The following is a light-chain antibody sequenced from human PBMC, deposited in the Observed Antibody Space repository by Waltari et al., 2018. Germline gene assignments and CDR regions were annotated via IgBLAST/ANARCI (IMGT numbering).Light chain of an antibody. CDR2: DAS. J-gene: IGKJ1*01. CDR1: QTVIANY. Sequence: EIVLTQSPGTLSLSPGERATLSCRASQTVIANYLAWFRQRPGQAPGLLVYDASRRATGIPDRFSGSGSGTDFTLTISRLEPEDFAVYYCQQYGKSPWTFGQGTKVEIK. V-gene: IGKV3-20*01. CDR3: QQYGKSPWT.